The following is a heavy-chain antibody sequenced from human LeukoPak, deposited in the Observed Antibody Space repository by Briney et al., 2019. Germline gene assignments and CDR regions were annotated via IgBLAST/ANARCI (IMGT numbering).Heavy chain of an antibody. CDR3: AREWVVRGVIDY. J-gene: IGHJ4*02. CDR1: GFTFSSYW. Sequence: GGSLRLSCAASGFTFSSYWMNWARQAPGKGLEWVASINHNGNVNYYVDSVKGRFTISRDNAKNSLYLQMSNLRAEDTAVYFCAREWVVRGVIDYWGQGTLVTVSS. V-gene: IGHV3-7*03. CDR2: INHNGNVN. D-gene: IGHD3-10*01.